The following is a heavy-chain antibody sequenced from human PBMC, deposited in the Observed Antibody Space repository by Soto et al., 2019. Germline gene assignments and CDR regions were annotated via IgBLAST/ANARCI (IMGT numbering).Heavy chain of an antibody. Sequence: PSETLSLTCTVSGGSINSGGYSWTWIRQPPGKGLEWIGFIYHTGTTYYNPSLKSRVTISVDRSKNQFSLKLSSVTAADTAVYYCARTYYYGSGPSDYWGQGTLVPVSS. CDR1: GGSINSGGYS. CDR3: ARTYYYGSGPSDY. D-gene: IGHD3-10*01. V-gene: IGHV4-30-2*01. CDR2: IYHTGTT. J-gene: IGHJ4*02.